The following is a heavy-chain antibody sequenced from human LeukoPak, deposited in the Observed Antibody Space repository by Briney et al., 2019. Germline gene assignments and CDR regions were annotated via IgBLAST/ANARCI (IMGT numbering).Heavy chain of an antibody. Sequence: ATVKVSCKASGYTFTSYSISWVRQAPGQGLEWMGWISAYNGNTIYAQKVKGRVTMTTDTSTSTAYMELRSLKSDDTAVYYCARASYCSGGSCYSDYWGQGTLVTVSS. CDR2: ISAYNGNT. D-gene: IGHD2-15*01. V-gene: IGHV1-18*01. CDR3: ARASYCSGGSCYSDY. CDR1: GYTFTSYS. J-gene: IGHJ4*02.